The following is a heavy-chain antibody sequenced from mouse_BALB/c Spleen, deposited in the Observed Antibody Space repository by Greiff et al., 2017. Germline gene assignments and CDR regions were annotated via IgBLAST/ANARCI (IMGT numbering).Heavy chain of an antibody. D-gene: IGHD1-2*01. V-gene: IGHV1S29*02. CDR3: ARSPLLLYFDY. Sequence: EVQLQQSGPELVKPGASVKISCKASGYTFTDYNMHWVKQSHGKSLEWIGYIYPYNGGTGYNQKFKSKATLTVDNSSSTAYMELRSLTSEDSAVYYCARSPLLLYFDYWGQGTTLTVSS. CDR1: GYTFTDYN. CDR2: IYPYNGGT. J-gene: IGHJ2*01.